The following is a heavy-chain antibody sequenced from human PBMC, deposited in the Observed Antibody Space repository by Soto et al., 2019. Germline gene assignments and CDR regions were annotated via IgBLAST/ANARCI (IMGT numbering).Heavy chain of an antibody. J-gene: IGHJ6*02. V-gene: IGHV4-59*01. CDR2: IYYSGSA. D-gene: IGHD2-21*02. CDR1: GGSINNYY. Sequence: PSETLSLTCTVSGGSINNYYWTWIRQPPGKGLEWIGYIYYSGSANYNPSLESRVTVSVDTSKNQFSLKLNSVTAADTAVYYCARDLWGYCGADCYPLDVWGQGTTVTVSS. CDR3: ARDLWGYCGADCYPLDV.